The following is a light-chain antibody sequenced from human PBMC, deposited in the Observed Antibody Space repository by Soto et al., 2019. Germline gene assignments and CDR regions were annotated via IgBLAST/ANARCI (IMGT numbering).Light chain of an antibody. CDR3: YSYAGNKYV. V-gene: IGLV2-8*01. Sequence: ALTQPPSASGSPGQSVTISCTGTSSDVGGYDYVSWYQQHPGRAPKLIIFEVTKRPSGVPDRFSGSKSANTASLTVSGLQAEDEADYYCYSYAGNKYVFGTGTKVTVL. CDR1: SSDVGGYDY. J-gene: IGLJ1*01. CDR2: EVT.